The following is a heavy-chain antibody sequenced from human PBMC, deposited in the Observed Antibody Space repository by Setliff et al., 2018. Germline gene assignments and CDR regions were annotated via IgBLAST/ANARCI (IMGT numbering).Heavy chain of an antibody. CDR1: GFTFSNSW. J-gene: IGHJ4*02. D-gene: IGHD2-21*01. Sequence: GGSLRLSCAASGFTFSNSWMRWVRQAPGKGLEWVANIKEDGSQRNYVDAVRGRFTVSRDNARNLLYLQMNSLRVDDTAVYYCSSYLVSWGQGALVTVSS. V-gene: IGHV3-7*01. CDR2: IKEDGSQR. CDR3: SSYLVS.